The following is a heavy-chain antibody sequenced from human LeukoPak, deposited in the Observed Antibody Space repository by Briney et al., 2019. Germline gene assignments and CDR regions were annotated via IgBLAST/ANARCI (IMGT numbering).Heavy chain of an antibody. V-gene: IGHV4-39*07. CDR3: ARDPFGWSGYYTGIGGFDY. J-gene: IGHJ4*02. CDR1: RGSISRSSYF. D-gene: IGHD3-3*01. Sequence: SETLSLTCTVSRGSISRSSYFWGWIRQSPGKGLEWIGSIYYSGDTYSGSTYYNPSLKSRVTISVGTSKNQFSLKLSSVTAADTAVYYCARDPFGWSGYYTGIGGFDYWGQGTLVAVSS. CDR2: IYYSGDTYSGST.